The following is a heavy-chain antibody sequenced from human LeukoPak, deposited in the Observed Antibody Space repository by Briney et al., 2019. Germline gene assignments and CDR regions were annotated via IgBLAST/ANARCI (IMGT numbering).Heavy chain of an antibody. CDR2: INWDGHTT. V-gene: IGHV3-43*01. CDR3: AKDLGSGWSFFED. D-gene: IGHD6-19*01. J-gene: IGHJ4*02. CDR1: GFTFDDYT. Sequence: GGSLRLSCAASGFTFDDYTMHWVRQVPAKGLEWVSLINWDGHTTFYADSVKGRFTVSRDNSKNSLYLQMDSLRIEDSGMYYCAKDLGSGWSFFEDWGQGTLVTVSS.